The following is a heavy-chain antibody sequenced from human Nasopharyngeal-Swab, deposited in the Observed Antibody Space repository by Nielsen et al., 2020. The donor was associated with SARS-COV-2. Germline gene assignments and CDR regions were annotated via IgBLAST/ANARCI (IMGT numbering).Heavy chain of an antibody. V-gene: IGHV3-74*01. Sequence: GESLKISCAASGFTFSSYGMHWVRQAPGEGLVWVSRMNSDGSRTSYADSVKGRFTISRDNAKNTLYLQMNSLRAEDTAVYYCARVDVHDAFDVWGQGTMVTVSS. CDR3: ARVDVHDAFDV. D-gene: IGHD3-16*01. CDR1: GFTFSSYG. J-gene: IGHJ3*01. CDR2: MNSDGSRT.